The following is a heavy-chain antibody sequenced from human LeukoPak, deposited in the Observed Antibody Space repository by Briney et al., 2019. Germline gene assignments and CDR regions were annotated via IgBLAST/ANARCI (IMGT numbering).Heavy chain of an antibody. CDR2: ISGSGGGT. Sequence: GGSLRLSCAVSGITLSNYGMSWVRQAPGKGLEWVAGISGSGGGTNYADFVKGRFTISRDNSKNTLYLQMNSLRAEDTAEYFCAKRGVVIRVFLVGFHKEANYFDSWGQGALVTVSS. D-gene: IGHD3-10*01. CDR3: AKRGVVIRVFLVGFHKEANYFDS. CDR1: GITLSNYG. J-gene: IGHJ4*02. V-gene: IGHV3-23*01.